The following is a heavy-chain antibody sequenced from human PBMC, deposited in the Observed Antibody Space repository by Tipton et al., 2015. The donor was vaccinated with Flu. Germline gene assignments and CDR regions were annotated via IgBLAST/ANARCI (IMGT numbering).Heavy chain of an antibody. J-gene: IGHJ3*02. CDR2: IWYDGSNK. D-gene: IGHD3-22*01. Sequence: SLRLSCAASGFTFSTYGMHWVRQAPGKGLEWVAVIWYDGSNKYYADSVKGRFTISRDNSTNTLYLQMNSLRAEDTALYYCAKAYESTGYYPFAFDIWGQGTMVTVAS. CDR3: AKAYESTGYYPFAFDI. V-gene: IGHV3-33*06. CDR1: GFTFSTYG.